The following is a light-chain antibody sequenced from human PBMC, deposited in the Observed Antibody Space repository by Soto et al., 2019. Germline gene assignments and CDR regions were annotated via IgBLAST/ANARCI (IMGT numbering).Light chain of an antibody. Sequence: EIVLTQSPGTLSLSPGERATLSCRASQSVDSRYLAWYQQKPGQAPRLLIYGASSRATGIPDRFSGSGSGTDFTLTISRLEPEDFAVYYCQQYRSSPGMYTFGQGTKLEIK. CDR1: QSVDSRY. J-gene: IGKJ2*01. CDR2: GAS. CDR3: QQYRSSPGMYT. V-gene: IGKV3-20*01.